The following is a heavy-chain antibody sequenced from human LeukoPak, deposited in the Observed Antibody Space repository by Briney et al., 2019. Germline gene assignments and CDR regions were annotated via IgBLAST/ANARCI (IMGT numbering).Heavy chain of an antibody. CDR3: ARVSWFPGTSYYYMDV. J-gene: IGHJ6*03. D-gene: IGHD1-1*01. CDR1: GVSISSYY. Sequence: SETLSLTCTVSGVSISSYYWSCIRQPPGKGLVWIGYIHYSGRTNSSTSLKSRVTISVDTSKNQFSLNLTSVTAADSAVYDCARVSWFPGTSYYYMDVWGKGTTVTVSS. V-gene: IGHV4-59*01. CDR2: IHYSGRT.